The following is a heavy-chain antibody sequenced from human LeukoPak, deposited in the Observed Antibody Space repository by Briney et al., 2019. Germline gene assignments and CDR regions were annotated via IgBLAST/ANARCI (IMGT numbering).Heavy chain of an antibody. CDR2: IHYSGTT. Sequence: SETLSLTRTVSGGSISSSNYYWGWIRQPPGRGLEWIASIHYSGTTYYNPSLKSRVTISVDTSKNHSSLKLSSVTAADTAVYYCARGPTYQPIDYWGQGTLVTVSS. J-gene: IGHJ4*02. CDR1: GGSISSSNYY. D-gene: IGHD2-2*01. CDR3: ARGPTYQPIDY. V-gene: IGHV4-39*02.